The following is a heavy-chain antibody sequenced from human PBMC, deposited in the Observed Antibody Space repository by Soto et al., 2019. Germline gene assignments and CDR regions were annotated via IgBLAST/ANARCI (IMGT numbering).Heavy chain of an antibody. CDR2: LWYDASKQ. D-gene: IGHD2-15*01. CDR3: AAWAEGATEVH. Sequence: TGGSLRLSCATSGFSFSVYGMHWVRQAPGKGLEWVAVLWYDASKQFYAASVEGRFTISRDNSKAILYLQMSSLRAEDTAVYYCAAWAEGATEVHWGQGTLVTVAS. CDR1: GFSFSVYG. V-gene: IGHV3-33*01. J-gene: IGHJ4*02.